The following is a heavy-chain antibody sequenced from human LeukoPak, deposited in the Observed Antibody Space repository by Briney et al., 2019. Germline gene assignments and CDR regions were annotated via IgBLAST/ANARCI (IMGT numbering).Heavy chain of an antibody. V-gene: IGHV4-34*01. D-gene: IGHD5-12*01. CDR1: GGSFSGYY. CDR2: INHSGST. Sequence: PLETLSLTCAVYGGSFSGYYWSWIRQPPGKGLEWIGEINHSGSTNYNPSLKSRVTISVDTSKNQFSLKLSSVTAADTAVYYCARVARYSGYDGFDYWGQGTLVTVSS. J-gene: IGHJ4*02. CDR3: ARVARYSGYDGFDY.